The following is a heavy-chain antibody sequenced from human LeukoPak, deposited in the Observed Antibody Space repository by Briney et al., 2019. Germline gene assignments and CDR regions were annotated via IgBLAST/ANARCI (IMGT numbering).Heavy chain of an antibody. V-gene: IGHV5-51*01. D-gene: IGHD4-23*01. Sequence: GESLKISCKASGYSFSSYWIGWVRQMPGKGLEWMGIIFPGDSDTRYSPSFQGQVTISADNFSSTAYLQWSSLKASDTAMFYCARVRDYGGNSVADFWGQGTLVTVSS. CDR1: GYSFSSYW. CDR2: IFPGDSDT. CDR3: ARVRDYGGNSVADF. J-gene: IGHJ4*02.